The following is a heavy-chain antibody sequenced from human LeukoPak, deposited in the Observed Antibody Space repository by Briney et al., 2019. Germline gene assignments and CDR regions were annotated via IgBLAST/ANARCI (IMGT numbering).Heavy chain of an antibody. V-gene: IGHV1-46*01. J-gene: IGHJ5*02. D-gene: IGHD6-19*01. CDR3: ARRGVADWFDP. CDR2: INPSGGST. CDR1: GYTFTSYY. Sequence: ASVKVSCKASGYTFTSYYMHWVRQAPGQGLEWMGIINPSGGSTSYAQKFQGRVTMTRVTSTSTVYMELSSLRSEDTAVYYCARRGVADWFDPWGQGTLVTVSS.